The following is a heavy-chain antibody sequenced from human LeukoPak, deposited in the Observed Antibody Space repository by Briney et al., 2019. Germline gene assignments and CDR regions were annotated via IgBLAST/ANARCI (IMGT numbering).Heavy chain of an antibody. D-gene: IGHD6-13*01. CDR2: IKQDGREK. CDR1: GFTFSGYW. Sequence: GGSLRLSCAGSGFTFSGYWMSWVRQAPGKGPEWVANIKQDGREKHYVDSVKGRFTISRDNVKSSLYLQMNNLRAEDTAVYYCTRDEAAATNWGQGTLVIVSS. CDR3: TRDEAAATN. V-gene: IGHV3-7*01. J-gene: IGHJ4*02.